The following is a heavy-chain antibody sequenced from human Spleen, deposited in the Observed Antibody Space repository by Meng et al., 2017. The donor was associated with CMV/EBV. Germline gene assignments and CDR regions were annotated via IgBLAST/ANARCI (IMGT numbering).Heavy chain of an antibody. D-gene: IGHD2-15*01. Sequence: GSLRLSCTVSGGSISSYYWSWVRQPPGKGLEWIGYIYYSGYTNYNPSLKSRLTISVDTSKNQLSLRLSSLTAADTALYYCAGQYCIGASCRFDYWGQGTLVTVSS. CDR3: AGQYCIGASCRFDY. CDR1: GGSISSYY. CDR2: IYYSGYT. V-gene: IGHV4-59*01. J-gene: IGHJ4*02.